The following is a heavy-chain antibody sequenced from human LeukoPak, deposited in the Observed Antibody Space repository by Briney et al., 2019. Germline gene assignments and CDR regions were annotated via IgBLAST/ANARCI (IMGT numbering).Heavy chain of an antibody. CDR3: ARGHLTPSDY. J-gene: IGHJ4*02. Sequence: SETPSLTCAVYGGSLSGFYWSWIRQSPGKGLEWIGEINQSGSTNYNPSLKSRVTISVDTSKNQFSLKLSSVTAADTAVYYCARGHLTPSDYWGQGTLVTVSS. CDR1: GGSLSGFY. CDR2: INQSGST. V-gene: IGHV4-34*01.